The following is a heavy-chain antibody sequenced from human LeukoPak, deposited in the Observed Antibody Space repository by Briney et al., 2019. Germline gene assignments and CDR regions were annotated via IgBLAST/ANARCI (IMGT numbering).Heavy chain of an antibody. D-gene: IGHD6-13*01. CDR3: ARDWYDY. CDR2: IGGSGSYT. CDR1: GFTFSTYA. Sequence: PGGSLRLSCAASGFTFSTYAMIGVGQAPGKGLEWVSVIGGSGSYTYYADSVKGRFTISRDNSKDTLYLQMNSLRAEDTAVYYCARDWYDYWGQGTLVTVSS. V-gene: IGHV3-23*01. J-gene: IGHJ4*02.